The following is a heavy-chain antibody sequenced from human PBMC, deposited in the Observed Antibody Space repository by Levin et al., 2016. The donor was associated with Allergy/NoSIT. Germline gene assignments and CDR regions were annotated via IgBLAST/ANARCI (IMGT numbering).Heavy chain of an antibody. V-gene: IGHV5-51*01. CDR2: IYPGDSDT. Sequence: VRQMPGKGLEWMGIIYPGDSDTRYSPSFQGQVTISADKSISTAYLQWSSLKASDTAMYYCARHREYGDRGNPDYYYYGMDVWGQGTTVTVSS. CDR3: ARHREYGDRGNPDYYYYGMDV. J-gene: IGHJ6*02. D-gene: IGHD4-17*01.